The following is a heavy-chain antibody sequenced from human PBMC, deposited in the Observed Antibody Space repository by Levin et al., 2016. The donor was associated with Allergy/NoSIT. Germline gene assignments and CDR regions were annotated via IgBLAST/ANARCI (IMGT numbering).Heavy chain of an antibody. V-gene: IGHV4-39*01. CDR2: IYYSGST. Sequence: PGKGLEWIGSIYYSGSTYYNPSLKSRVTISVDTSKNQFSLKLSSVTAADTAVYYCARRVGDYWGQGTLVTVSS. D-gene: IGHD3-16*01. J-gene: IGHJ4*02. CDR3: ARRVGDY.